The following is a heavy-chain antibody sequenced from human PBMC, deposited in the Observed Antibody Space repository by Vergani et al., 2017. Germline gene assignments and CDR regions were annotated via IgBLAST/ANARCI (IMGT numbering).Heavy chain of an antibody. CDR1: GGSFSGYY. CDR2: IKHSGRT. CDR3: ARGAGCNSTSCNTHNWFDP. V-gene: IGHV4-34*01. Sequence: QVQLQQWGAGLLKPLETLSLTCAVHGGSFSGYYWSWIRQPPGKGLEWIGEIKHSGRTNYNPSPKSRVTISVDTSKNQLSLKLNSVTAADTAVYYCARGAGCNSTSCNTHNWFDPWGQGTLVTVSS. J-gene: IGHJ5*02. D-gene: IGHD2-2*01.